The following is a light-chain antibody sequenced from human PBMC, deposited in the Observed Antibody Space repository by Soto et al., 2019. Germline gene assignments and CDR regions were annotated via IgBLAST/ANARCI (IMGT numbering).Light chain of an antibody. CDR3: CSYAGSYTWV. J-gene: IGLJ3*02. V-gene: IGLV2-11*01. CDR2: DVN. Sequence: QSVLTQPRSVSGSPGQSVTISCTGTSSDVGVYNYVSWYQQHPGKAPKVMIYDVNKRPSGVPDRFSGSKSGNTASLTISGLRAEDESDYYCCSYAGSYTWVFGGGTKLTVL. CDR1: SSDVGVYNY.